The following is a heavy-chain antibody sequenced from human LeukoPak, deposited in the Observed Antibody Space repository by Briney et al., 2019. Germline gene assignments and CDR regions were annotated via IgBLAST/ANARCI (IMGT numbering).Heavy chain of an antibody. CDR1: GFTFSSYA. CDR3: ARLYYYDSSGYYSGAYYYGMDV. V-gene: IGHV3-23*01. CDR2: ISNSGAST. Sequence: GGSLRLSCAASGFTFSSYAMSWVRQAPGKGLEWVSGISNSGASTYYADSVKGRFTISRDNSKNTLYLQMNSLRAEDTAVYYCARLYYYDSSGYYSGAYYYGMDVWGQGTTVTVSS. D-gene: IGHD3-22*01. J-gene: IGHJ6*02.